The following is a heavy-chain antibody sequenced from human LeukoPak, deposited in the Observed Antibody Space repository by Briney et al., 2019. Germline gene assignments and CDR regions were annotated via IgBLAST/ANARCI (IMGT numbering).Heavy chain of an antibody. CDR1: GGSISSYY. V-gene: IGHV4-59*12. CDR3: ARALLWFGEPTYYFDY. Sequence: SETLSLTCTVSGGSISSYYWSWIRQPPGKGLEWIGYIYYSGSTNYNPSLKSRVTISVDKSKNQFSLKLSSVTAADTAVYYCARALLWFGEPTYYFDYWGQGTLVTVSS. CDR2: IYYSGST. J-gene: IGHJ4*02. D-gene: IGHD3-10*01.